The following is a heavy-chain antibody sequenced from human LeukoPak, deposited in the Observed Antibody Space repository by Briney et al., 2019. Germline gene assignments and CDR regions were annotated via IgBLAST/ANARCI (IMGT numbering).Heavy chain of an antibody. CDR3: ARDWNYFSC. CDR2: ISSSSGSI. CDR1: GFTFGDYG. V-gene: IGHV3-21*01. J-gene: IGHJ4*02. Sequence: GGSLRLSCAAPGFTFGDYGMNWVRQAPGKGLEWVSSISSSSGSIYYADSVKGRFTISRDNAKNSLYLQMNSLRVEDTAVYYCARDWNYFSCWGQGTLVTVSS. D-gene: IGHD1-1*01.